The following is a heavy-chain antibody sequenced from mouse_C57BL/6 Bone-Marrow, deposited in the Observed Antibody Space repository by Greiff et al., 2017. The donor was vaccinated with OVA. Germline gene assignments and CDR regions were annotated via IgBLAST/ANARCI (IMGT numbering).Heavy chain of an antibody. CDR2: ISSGGDYI. CDR1: GFTFSSYA. CDR3: TRLLDAMDY. V-gene: IGHV5-9-1*02. J-gene: IGHJ4*01. Sequence: EVKLVESGDGLVKPGGSLKLTCAASGFTFSSYAMSWVRQTPEKRLEWVAYISSGGDYIYYADTVKGRITISRDNARNTLYLQMSSLKSEDTAMYYCTRLLDAMDYWGQGTSVTVSS. D-gene: IGHD2-1*01.